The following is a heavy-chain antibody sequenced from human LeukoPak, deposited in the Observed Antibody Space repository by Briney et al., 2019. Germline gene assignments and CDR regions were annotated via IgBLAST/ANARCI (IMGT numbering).Heavy chain of an antibody. CDR2: MNLNSGNT. Sequence: ASVKVSCKASGYTFTSYDINWVRQATGQGLEWMGWMNLNSGNTGYAQKLQGRVTMTTVTSTSTDYMELRSLRSDGTAVYYCARIAGATYNWFDPWGQGTLVTVSS. J-gene: IGHJ5*02. D-gene: IGHD1-26*01. V-gene: IGHV1-8*01. CDR1: GYTFTSYD. CDR3: ARIAGATYNWFDP.